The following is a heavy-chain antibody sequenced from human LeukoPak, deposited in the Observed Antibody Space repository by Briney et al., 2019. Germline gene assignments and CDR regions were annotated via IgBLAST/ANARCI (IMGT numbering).Heavy chain of an antibody. V-gene: IGHV3-30*04. CDR3: ARAGGHYNWNFGYAIDI. CDR1: GFTFSSYA. J-gene: IGHJ3*02. CDR2: ISYDGSNE. Sequence: GRSLRLSCAASGFTFSSYAMHWVRQAPGKGLEWVAVISYDGSNEYYAGSVKGRFTISRDSSKNTLYLQMNSLRAEDTAVYYCARAGGHYNWNFGYAIDIWGQGTMVTVSS. D-gene: IGHD1-20*01.